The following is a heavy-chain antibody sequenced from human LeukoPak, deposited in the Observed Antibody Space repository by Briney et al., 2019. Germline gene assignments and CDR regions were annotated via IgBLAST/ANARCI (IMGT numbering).Heavy chain of an antibody. Sequence: AAGKVSCKASGYTFTSYGISWVRQAPGQGLEWMGWISAYNGNTNYAQRVQGRVTMTTDTSTSTAYMELRSLRSDDTAVYYCARDVDTSMAYYFDCWGQGTLVTVSS. D-gene: IGHD5-18*01. CDR1: GYTFTSYG. V-gene: IGHV1-18*01. CDR3: ARDVDTSMAYYFDC. J-gene: IGHJ4*02. CDR2: ISAYNGNT.